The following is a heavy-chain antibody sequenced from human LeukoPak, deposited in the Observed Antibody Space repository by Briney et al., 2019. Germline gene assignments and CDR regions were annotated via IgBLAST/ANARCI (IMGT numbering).Heavy chain of an antibody. D-gene: IGHD4-17*01. CDR3: ARAYYGDSYPIFDY. Sequence: SETLSLTCTVSGGSISSGDYYWSWIRQPPGKGLEWIGYIYYSGSTYYNPSLKSRVTISVDTSKNQFSLRLSSVTAADTAVYYCARAYYGDSYPIFDYWGQGTLVTVSS. J-gene: IGHJ4*02. V-gene: IGHV4-30-4*01. CDR1: GGSISSGDYY. CDR2: IYYSGST.